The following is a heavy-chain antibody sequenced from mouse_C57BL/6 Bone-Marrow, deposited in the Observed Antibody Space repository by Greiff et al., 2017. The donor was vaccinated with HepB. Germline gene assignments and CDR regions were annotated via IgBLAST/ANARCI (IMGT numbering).Heavy chain of an antibody. V-gene: IGHV7-3*01. Sequence: EVMLVESGGGLVQPGGSLSLSCAASGFTFTDYYMSWVRQPPGKALEWLGFIRNKANGYTTEYSASVNGRFTISRDNSQSILYLQMNALGAEDSATYYCARDHYYGSSYWYFDVWGTGTTVTVSS. J-gene: IGHJ1*03. CDR2: IRNKANGYTT. CDR1: GFTFTDYY. D-gene: IGHD1-1*01. CDR3: ARDHYYGSSYWYFDV.